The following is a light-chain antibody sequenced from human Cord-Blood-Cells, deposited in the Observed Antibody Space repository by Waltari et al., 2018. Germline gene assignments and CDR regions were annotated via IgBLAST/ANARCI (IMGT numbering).Light chain of an antibody. CDR2: DVS. CDR3: SSYTSSSTRV. CDR1: SSDVGGYNY. V-gene: IGLV2-14*01. J-gene: IGLJ3*02. Sequence: QSALTQPASVSGSPGQSITISCTGTSSDVGGYNYVSWYQPHPGQAPKLMIYDVSNRPSEVSSRFSGSKSGHTASLTISGLQAEDEADYYCSSYTSSSTRVFGGGTKLTVL.